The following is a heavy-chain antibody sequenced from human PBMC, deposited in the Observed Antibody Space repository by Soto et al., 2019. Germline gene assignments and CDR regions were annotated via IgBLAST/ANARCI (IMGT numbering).Heavy chain of an antibody. V-gene: IGHV3-74*01. CDR3: ARTYSGSAQGVWYFDY. D-gene: IGHD1-26*01. CDR2: INSDGSST. J-gene: IGHJ4*02. CDR1: GFTFSSYW. Sequence: GGSLRLSCAASGFTFSSYWMHWVRQAPGKGLVWVSRINSDGSSTSYADSVKGRFTISRDNAKNTLYLQMNSLRAEDTAVYYCARTYSGSAQGVWYFDYWGQGTLVTVSS.